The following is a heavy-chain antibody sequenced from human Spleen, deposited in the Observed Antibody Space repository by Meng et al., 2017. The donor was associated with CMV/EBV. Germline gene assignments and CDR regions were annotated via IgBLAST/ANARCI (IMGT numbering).Heavy chain of an antibody. J-gene: IGHJ4*02. D-gene: IGHD3-3*01. V-gene: IGHV3-53*01. Sequence: GGPLRLSCAASGFTVSSNYMSWVRQAPGKGLEWVSVIYSGGSTYYADSVKGRFTISRDNSKNTLYLQMNSLRAEDTAVYYCARFSDFWSGYQNWGQGTLVTVSS. CDR3: ARFSDFWSGYQN. CDR1: GFTVSSNY. CDR2: IYSGGST.